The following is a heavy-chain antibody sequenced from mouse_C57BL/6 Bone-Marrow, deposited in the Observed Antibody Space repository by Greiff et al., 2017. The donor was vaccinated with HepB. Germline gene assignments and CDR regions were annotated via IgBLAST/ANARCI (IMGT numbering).Heavy chain of an antibody. CDR3: ARRRGYSNYDAMDY. CDR1: GFSLSTSGMG. J-gene: IGHJ4*01. CDR2: IYWDDDK. D-gene: IGHD2-5*01. Sequence: QVTLKVSGPGILQSSQTLSLTCSFSGFSLSTSGMGVSWIRQPSGKGLEWLADIYWDDDKRYNPSLKSRLTTPKDTSRNQVFLKITSVDTADTATYDCARRRGYSNYDAMDYWGQGTSVTVSS. V-gene: IGHV8-12*01.